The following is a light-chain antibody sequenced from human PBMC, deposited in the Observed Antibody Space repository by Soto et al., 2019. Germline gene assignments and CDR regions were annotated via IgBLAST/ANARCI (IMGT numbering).Light chain of an antibody. Sequence: DIQMIQSPSSLSASLGDRVIITCRASHPISSYVNWYQQKPGKAPNLLLSAGLTLQSGVPSRFSGDRSGADYTLSSDTLHREDSATYFCQQSYSIPLTCGGGTKV. J-gene: IGKJ4*01. V-gene: IGKV1-39*01. CDR2: AGL. CDR1: HPISSY. CDR3: QQSYSIPLT.